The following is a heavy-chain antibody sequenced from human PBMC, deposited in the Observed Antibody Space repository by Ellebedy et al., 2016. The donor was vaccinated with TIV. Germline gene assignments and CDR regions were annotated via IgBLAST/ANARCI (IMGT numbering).Heavy chain of an antibody. D-gene: IGHD1-1*01. CDR1: GGSINRSSYY. V-gene: IGHV4-39*01. Sequence: MPGGSLRLSCTVSGGSINRSSYYWGWIRQPPGKGLEWIGKIYYSGNTYYNPSLKSRVTISVDTSKNQFSLRLTSVTAADTAVYYCARHDTRQQLEYRNLGPRFYGLDVWGQGTTVTVSS. J-gene: IGHJ6*02. CDR2: IYYSGNT. CDR3: ARHDTRQQLEYRNLGPRFYGLDV.